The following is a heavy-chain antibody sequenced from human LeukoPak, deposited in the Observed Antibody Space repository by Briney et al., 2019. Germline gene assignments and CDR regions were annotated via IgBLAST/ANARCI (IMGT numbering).Heavy chain of an antibody. CDR2: INPNSGGT. D-gene: IGHD1-7*01. CDR3: ARGTRHNWNYVYYYYYMDV. J-gene: IGHJ6*03. V-gene: IGHV1-2*02. Sequence: ASVKVSCKASGYTFTGYYMHWVRQAPGQGLEWMGWINPNSGGTNYAQKFQGRVTITRNTSISTAYMELSSLRSEDTAVYYCARGTRHNWNYVYYYYYMDVWGKGTTVTVSS. CDR1: GYTFTGYY.